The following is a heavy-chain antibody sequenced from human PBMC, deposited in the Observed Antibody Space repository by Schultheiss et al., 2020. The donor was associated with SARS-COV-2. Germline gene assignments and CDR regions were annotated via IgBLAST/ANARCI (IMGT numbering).Heavy chain of an antibody. Sequence: GGSLRLSCAASGFTFSSYEMNWVRQAPGKGLEWVSYISSSGSTIYYADSVKGRFTISRDNAKNSLYLQMNSLRAEDTAVYYCAKDLAYCSGGSCYYYYYGMDVWGQGTTVTVSS. CDR3: AKDLAYCSGGSCYYYYYGMDV. CDR1: GFTFSSYE. D-gene: IGHD2-15*01. V-gene: IGHV3-48*03. CDR2: ISSSGSTI. J-gene: IGHJ6*02.